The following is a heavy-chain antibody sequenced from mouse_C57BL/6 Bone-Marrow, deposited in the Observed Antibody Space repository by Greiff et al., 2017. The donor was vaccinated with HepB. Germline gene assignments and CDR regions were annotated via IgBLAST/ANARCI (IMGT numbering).Heavy chain of an antibody. J-gene: IGHJ3*01. Sequence: EVHLVESGGGLVQPGGSMKLSCAASGFTFSDAWMDWVRQSPEKGLEWVAEIRNKANNHATYYAESVKGRFTISRDDSKSSVYLQMNSVRAEDTGIYYCTRRRGFAYWGQGTLVTVSA. V-gene: IGHV6-6*01. CDR3: TRRRGFAY. CDR2: IRNKANNHAT. CDR1: GFTFSDAW.